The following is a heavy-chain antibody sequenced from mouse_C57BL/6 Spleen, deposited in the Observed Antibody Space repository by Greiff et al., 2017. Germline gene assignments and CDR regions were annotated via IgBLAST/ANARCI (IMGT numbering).Heavy chain of an antibody. V-gene: IGHV1-81*01. D-gene: IGHD1-1*01. CDR1: GYTFTSYG. CDR2: SYPRSGNT. J-gene: IGHJ4*01. Sequence: LEESGAELARPGASVELSCKASGYTFTSYGISWVKQRTGQGLEWIGESYPRSGNTYYNEKFKGKDTLTADKSSSTAYRELRSLTSEDSAVYFCARRGTTVVATEDYAMDYWGQGTSVTVSS. CDR3: ARRGTTVVATEDYAMDY.